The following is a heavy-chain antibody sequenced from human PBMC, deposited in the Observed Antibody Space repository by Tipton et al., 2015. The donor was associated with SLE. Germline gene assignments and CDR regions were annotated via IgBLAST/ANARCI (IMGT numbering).Heavy chain of an antibody. CDR1: GFTFSSYG. CDR3: ARGIKGPFDY. CDR2: INHSGST. Sequence: LRLSCAASGFTFSSYGMHWVRQSPGKGLEWIGEINHSGSTNYNPSLKSRVTISVDTSKNQFSLKLSSVTAADTAVYYCARGIKGPFDYWGQGTLVTVSS. J-gene: IGHJ4*02. V-gene: IGHV4-34*01.